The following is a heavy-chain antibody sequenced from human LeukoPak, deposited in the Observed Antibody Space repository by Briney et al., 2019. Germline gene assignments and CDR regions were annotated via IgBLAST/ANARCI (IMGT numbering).Heavy chain of an antibody. CDR3: ATDRGLAVGGNFDY. CDR1: GDSISSYY. D-gene: IGHD6-19*01. CDR2: IHTSGST. Sequence: PSETLSPTCVVSGDSISSYYWSWIRQPAGKGLDWIGRIHTSGSTNYNPSLKSRVTMSVDTSKNQFSLRLSSVTAADTAVYYCATDRGLAVGGNFDYWGQGALVTVSS. J-gene: IGHJ4*02. V-gene: IGHV4-4*07.